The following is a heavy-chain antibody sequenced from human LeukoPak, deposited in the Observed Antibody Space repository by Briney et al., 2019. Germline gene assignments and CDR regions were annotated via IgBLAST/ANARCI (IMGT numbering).Heavy chain of an antibody. CDR3: ARDLGYDYVWGSYRSTPFDY. V-gene: IGHV3-7*03. D-gene: IGHD3-16*02. J-gene: IGHJ4*02. CDR2: IKQDGSEK. Sequence: GGSLRLSCAASGFTFISNWMSWVRQAPGKGLEWVAKIKQDGSEKYYVDSVKGRFTISRDNAKNSLYLQMNSLRAEDTAVYYCARDLGYDYVWGSYRSTPFDYRGQGTLVTVSS. CDR1: GFTFISNW.